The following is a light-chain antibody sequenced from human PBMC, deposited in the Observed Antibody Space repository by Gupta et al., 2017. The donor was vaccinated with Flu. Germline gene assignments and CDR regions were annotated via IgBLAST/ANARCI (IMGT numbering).Light chain of an antibody. CDR2: CND. J-gene: IGLJ2*01. Sequence: QSVLPQPPSASGTPGQRVTISCSGSSSNIGRNTVNWYQQLPGTDPKLLIYCNDQRPSGVPDRFSGSKSGTSASLAISGLQSEDEADYYCAAWDASLNVVVFGGGTKLTVL. CDR1: SSNIGRNT. V-gene: IGLV1-44*01. CDR3: AAWDASLNVVV.